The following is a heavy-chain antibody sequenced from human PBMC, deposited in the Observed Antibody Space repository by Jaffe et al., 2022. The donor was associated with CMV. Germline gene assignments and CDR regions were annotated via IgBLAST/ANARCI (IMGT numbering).Heavy chain of an antibody. V-gene: IGHV1-3*01. CDR3: ARGPSPRSGWYKWYYMDV. CDR2: INAGNGNT. D-gene: IGHD6-19*01. CDR1: GYTFTSYA. J-gene: IGHJ6*03. Sequence: QVQLVQSGAEVKKPGASVKVSCKASGYTFTSYAMHWVRQAPGQRLEWMGWINAGNGNTKYSQKFQGRVTITRDTSASTAYMELSSLRSEDTAVYYCARGPSPRSGWYKWYYMDVWGKGTTVTVSS.